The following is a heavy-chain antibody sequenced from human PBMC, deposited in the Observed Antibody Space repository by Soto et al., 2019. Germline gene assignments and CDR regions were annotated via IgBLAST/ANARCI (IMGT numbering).Heavy chain of an antibody. V-gene: IGHV1-8*01. D-gene: IGHD6-6*01. Sequence: ASVKVSCKASGYTFTIHDIHWVRQAPGQGLEWMAGLNPHSGKAAYAQRFQGRLTMTGNASTSTAYMELSGLRSEDTAMYYCARVASRAARRSYDSWGQGTLVTVSS. CDR1: GYTFTIHD. CDR2: LNPHSGKA. CDR3: ARVASRAARRSYDS. J-gene: IGHJ4*02.